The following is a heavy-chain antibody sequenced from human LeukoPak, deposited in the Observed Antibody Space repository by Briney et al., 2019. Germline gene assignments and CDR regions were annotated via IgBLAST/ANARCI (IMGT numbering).Heavy chain of an antibody. D-gene: IGHD3-3*01. CDR2: ISGSGGNT. J-gene: IGHJ4*02. Sequence: GGSLRLSCAASGVTFSNYAMSWVRQAPGKGLEWVSTISGSGGNTYYADSVKGRFTISRDNSKNTLYLQMNSLRAEDTAVYYCANQYYDFWSGYFVRGYFDYWGQGTLVTVSS. CDR3: ANQYYDFWSGYFVRGYFDY. CDR1: GVTFSNYA. V-gene: IGHV3-23*01.